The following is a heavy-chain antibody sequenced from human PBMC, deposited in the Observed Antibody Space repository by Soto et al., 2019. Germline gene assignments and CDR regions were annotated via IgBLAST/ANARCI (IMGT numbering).Heavy chain of an antibody. CDR2: ISSSGSTI. J-gene: IGHJ5*02. CDR3: ARDLFSVTETYDFWSGYYYGWFDP. D-gene: IGHD3-3*01. Sequence: GGSLRLSCAASGFTFSDYYMSWIRQAPGKGLEWVSYISSSGSTIYYADSVKGRFTISRDNAKNSLYLQMNSLRAEDTAVYYCARDLFSVTETYDFWSGYYYGWFDPWGQGTLVTVSS. V-gene: IGHV3-11*01. CDR1: GFTFSDYY.